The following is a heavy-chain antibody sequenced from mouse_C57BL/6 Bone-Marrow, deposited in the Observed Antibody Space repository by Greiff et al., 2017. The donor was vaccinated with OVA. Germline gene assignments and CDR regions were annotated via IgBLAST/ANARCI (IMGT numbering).Heavy chain of an antibody. D-gene: IGHD2-1*01. J-gene: IGHJ4*01. CDR1: GFNIKDDY. CDR3: TTYGNYDAMDY. Sequence: EVQLQQSGAELVRPEASVKLSCTASGFNIKDDYMHWVKQRPEQGLEWIGWIDPENGDTEDASKFQGKATITADTSSNTAYLQLSSLTSEDTAVYYCTTYGNYDAMDYWGQGTSVTVSS. V-gene: IGHV14-4*01. CDR2: IDPENGDT.